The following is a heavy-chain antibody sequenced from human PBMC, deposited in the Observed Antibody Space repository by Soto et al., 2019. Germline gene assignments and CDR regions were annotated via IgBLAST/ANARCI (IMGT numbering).Heavy chain of an antibody. V-gene: IGHV1-69*13. CDR3: ARGSRRSYGSGSQRGRYYYYGMDV. D-gene: IGHD3-10*01. CDR1: GGTFSSYA. Sequence: GASVKVSCKASGGTFSSYAISWVRQAPGQGLEWMGGIIPILGTANYAQKFQGRVTITADESTSTAYMELSSLRSEDTAVYYCARGSRRSYGSGSQRGRYYYYGMDVWGQGTTVTVSS. CDR2: IIPILGTA. J-gene: IGHJ6*02.